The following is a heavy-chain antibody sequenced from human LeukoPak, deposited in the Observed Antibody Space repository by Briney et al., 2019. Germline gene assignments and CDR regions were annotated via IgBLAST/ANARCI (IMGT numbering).Heavy chain of an antibody. J-gene: IGHJ5*02. V-gene: IGHV1-2*02. CDR2: VNPRSGAT. CDR3: ARFARDSRFRFFDP. Sequence: ASMKVSCKTSGYTFINHYIHWVRQAPGQGLEYMGWVNPRSGATDYVQKFQGRVNMTRDTSINTGYMELNRLTFDDTAIYYCARFARDSRFRFFDPWGQGTLISVSS. CDR1: GYTFINHY. D-gene: IGHD3-16*01.